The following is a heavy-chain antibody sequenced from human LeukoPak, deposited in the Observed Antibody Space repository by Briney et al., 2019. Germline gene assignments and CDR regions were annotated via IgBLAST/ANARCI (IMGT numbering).Heavy chain of an antibody. CDR1: GFTFSSYE. CDR2: ISSSGSTI. Sequence: GGSLRLSCAASGFTFSSYEMNWVRQAPGKGLEWVSYISSSGSTIYYADSVKGRFTISRDNAKNSLYLQMNSLRAEDTAVYYCARDSGPFGSGSCHSRLYYFDYWGQGTLVTVSS. V-gene: IGHV3-48*03. D-gene: IGHD3-10*01. J-gene: IGHJ4*02. CDR3: ARDSGPFGSGSCHSRLYYFDY.